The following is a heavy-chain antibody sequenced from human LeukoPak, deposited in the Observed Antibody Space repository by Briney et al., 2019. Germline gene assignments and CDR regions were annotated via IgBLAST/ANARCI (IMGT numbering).Heavy chain of an antibody. CDR2: IKQDGSEK. CDR3: ARHLRQCLGFSNPLKDGYFDL. V-gene: IGHV3-7*01. D-gene: IGHD6-19*01. Sequence: GGSLRLSCAASEFTLSSYWMRWVGQAPGKGLEGVDNIKQDGSEKYSVDSVKGRFTISRDNAKNSLYLQMNSLRAEDTAVYYCARHLRQCLGFSNPLKDGYFDLWGRGTLVTVSS. CDR1: EFTLSSYW. J-gene: IGHJ2*01.